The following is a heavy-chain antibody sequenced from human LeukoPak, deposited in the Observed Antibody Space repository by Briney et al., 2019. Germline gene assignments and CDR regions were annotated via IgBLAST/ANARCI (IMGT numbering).Heavy chain of an antibody. Sequence: GGSLRLSCAASGFTFSSYSMNWVRQAPGKGLEWVSFISSRSSTIYYADSVKGRFTISRDNAKDSLSLQMNSLRDEDTAVYYWARLRDTSMAHSYYRLDVWGQGTTVTVSS. CDR1: GFTFSSYS. J-gene: IGHJ6*02. V-gene: IGHV3-48*02. D-gene: IGHD5-18*01. CDR2: ISSRSSTI. CDR3: ARLRDTSMAHSYYRLDV.